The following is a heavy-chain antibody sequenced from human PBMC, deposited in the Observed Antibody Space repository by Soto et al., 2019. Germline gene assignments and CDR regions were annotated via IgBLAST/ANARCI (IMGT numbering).Heavy chain of an antibody. CDR1: GFTFSSYG. J-gene: IGHJ4*02. CDR2: IWYDGSNK. CDR3: ARAWFGELTFDY. D-gene: IGHD3-10*01. Sequence: GGSLRLSCAASGFTFSSYGMHWVRQAPGKGLEWVAVIWYDGSNKYYADSVKGRFTISRDNSKNTLYLQMNSLRAEDTAVYYCARAWFGELTFDYWGQGTLVTVSS. V-gene: IGHV3-33*01.